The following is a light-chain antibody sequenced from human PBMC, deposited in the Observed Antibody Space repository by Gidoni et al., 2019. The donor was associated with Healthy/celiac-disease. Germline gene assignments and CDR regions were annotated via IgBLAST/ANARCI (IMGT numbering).Light chain of an antibody. V-gene: IGKV3-15*01. Sequence: EIVMTQSPATLSVSPGERATLSCRASQSVSSNLAWYQQKPGQAPRLLIYGASTRATGIPARFSGSGSGTEFTLTISSLQSEDFAVYYCQQYNNWPPGTFGQXTEVEIK. CDR1: QSVSSN. J-gene: IGKJ1*01. CDR2: GAS. CDR3: QQYNNWPPGT.